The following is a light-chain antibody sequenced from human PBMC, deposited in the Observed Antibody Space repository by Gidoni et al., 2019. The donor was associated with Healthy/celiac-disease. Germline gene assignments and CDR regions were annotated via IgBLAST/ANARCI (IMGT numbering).Light chain of an antibody. CDR3: QQSYSTPWT. V-gene: IGKV1-39*01. J-gene: IGKJ1*01. CDR1: QSISSY. CDR2: AAS. Sequence: DIQMTQSPSSLSASVGDRVTITCRASQSISSYLNWYQQKPGKAPKLLIYAASSLQSGVPSRFSGSGSGKDFTLTISSLQHEDFATYYCQQSYSTPWTFGQGTKVEIK.